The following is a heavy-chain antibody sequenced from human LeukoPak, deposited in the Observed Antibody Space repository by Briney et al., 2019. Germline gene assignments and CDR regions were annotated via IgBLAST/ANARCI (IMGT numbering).Heavy chain of an antibody. Sequence: PSETLSLTCAVYGGSFSGYYWSWIRQPPGKGLEWIGEINHSGSTNYNPSLKSRVTISVDTSKNQFSLKLSSVTAADTAVYYCARGLFRSGWTFDYWGQGTLVTVSS. CDR2: INHSGST. CDR1: GGSFSGYY. CDR3: ARGLFRSGWTFDY. J-gene: IGHJ4*02. V-gene: IGHV4-34*01. D-gene: IGHD6-19*01.